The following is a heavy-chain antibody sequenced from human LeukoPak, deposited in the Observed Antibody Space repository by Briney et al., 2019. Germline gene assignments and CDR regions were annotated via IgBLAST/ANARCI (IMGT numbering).Heavy chain of an antibody. CDR2: INHSGST. J-gene: IGHJ4*02. V-gene: IGHV4-34*01. D-gene: IGHD6-19*01. Sequence: SETLSLTCAVYGGSFSGYYWSWIRQPPGKGLEWIGEINHSGSTNYNPSLKSRVTISLDKSKNQFSLKLTSVTAADSAVYYCASLAVAGVDYAGWGQGTLVTVSS. CDR1: GGSFSGYY. CDR3: ASLAVAGVDYAG.